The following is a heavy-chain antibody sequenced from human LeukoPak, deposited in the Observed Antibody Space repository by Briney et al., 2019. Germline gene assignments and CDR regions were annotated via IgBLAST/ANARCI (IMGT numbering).Heavy chain of an antibody. CDR2: INPNSGGT. CDR1: GYTFTGYY. D-gene: IGHD3-22*01. CDR3: ARVPPIESGYYYAPDY. J-gene: IGHJ4*02. V-gene: IGHV1-2*02. Sequence: ASVKVSCTASGYTFTGYYMHWVRQARGQGLEWMGWINPNSGGTNYAQKSQGRVTMTRETSTSTAYMELSRLRSDDTAVYYCARVPPIESGYYYAPDYWGQGTLVTVSS.